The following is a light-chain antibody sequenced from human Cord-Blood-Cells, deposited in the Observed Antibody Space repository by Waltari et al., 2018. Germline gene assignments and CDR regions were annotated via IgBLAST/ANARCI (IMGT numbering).Light chain of an antibody. V-gene: IGKV4-1*01. CDR2: WAS. CDR3: QQYYSTPYT. Sequence: DIVMTQSPDSLAVSLGERATINCKSRQSVLYSSNNKNYLAWYQQKPGQPPKLLIYWASTRESGVPDRFSGSGSGTGFTLTISSLQAEDVAVYYCQQYYSTPYTFGQGTKLEIK. J-gene: IGKJ2*01. CDR1: QSVLYSSNNKNY.